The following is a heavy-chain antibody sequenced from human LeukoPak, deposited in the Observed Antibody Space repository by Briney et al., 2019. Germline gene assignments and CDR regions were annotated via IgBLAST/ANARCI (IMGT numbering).Heavy chain of an antibody. J-gene: IGHJ3*02. V-gene: IGHV4-39*01. D-gene: IGHD2-2*01. Sequence: SETLSLTCTVSGGSISSSSYYWGWIRPPPGKGLEWIGSIYYSGSTYYNPSLKSRGTISVDTSKNQFSLKLSSVTAADTAVYYCARLAYIVVVPAAIRVGYAFDIWGQGTMVTVSS. CDR3: ARLAYIVVVPAAIRVGYAFDI. CDR1: GGSISSSSYY. CDR2: IYYSGST.